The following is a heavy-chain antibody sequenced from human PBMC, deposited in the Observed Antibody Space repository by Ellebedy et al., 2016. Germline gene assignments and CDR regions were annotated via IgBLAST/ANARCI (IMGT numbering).Heavy chain of an antibody. CDR3: ARDTAFSY. CDR1: GYSFPNYW. V-gene: IGHV5-51*01. Sequence: GESLKISCKGSGYSFPNYWIGWVRQMPGKGLEWIGIIFPDDSSTTYSPSFQGQVTISADKSISTAYLQWRSLKASDTAIYYCARDTAFSYWGQGTLVTVSS. D-gene: IGHD5-18*01. J-gene: IGHJ4*02. CDR2: IFPDDSST.